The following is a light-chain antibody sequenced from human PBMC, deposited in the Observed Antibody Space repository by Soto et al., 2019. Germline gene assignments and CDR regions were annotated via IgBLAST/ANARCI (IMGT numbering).Light chain of an antibody. CDR2: WAS. CDR3: QQYVSVPLT. J-gene: IGKJ4*01. V-gene: IGKV4-1*01. Sequence: DIVMTQSPDSLSVSLGERATINCKSSQSVVHSSNNENYLAWYQQKSGQPPKLLISWASTRESGVPDRFTGGGSGTELTLTITSLQPEDVAIYYCQQYVSVPLTFGGGHKLQIK. CDR1: QSVVHSSNNENY.